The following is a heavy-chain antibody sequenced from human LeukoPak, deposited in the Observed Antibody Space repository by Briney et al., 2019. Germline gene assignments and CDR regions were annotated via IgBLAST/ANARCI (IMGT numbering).Heavy chain of an antibody. D-gene: IGHD6-19*01. Sequence: GGSLRLSCAASGFSVNNKYMSWVRQAPGKGLVWVSRVNSDGSSTTYADSVKGRFTISRDNAKNTLYLQMNSLRAEDTAVYYCARGSTQYSSGWYGLDYWGQGTLVTVSS. CDR3: ARGSTQYSSGWYGLDY. CDR2: VNSDGSST. V-gene: IGHV3-74*01. CDR1: GFSVNNKY. J-gene: IGHJ4*02.